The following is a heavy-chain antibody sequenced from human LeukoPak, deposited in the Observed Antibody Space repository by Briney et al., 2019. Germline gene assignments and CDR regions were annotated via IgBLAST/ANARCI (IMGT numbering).Heavy chain of an antibody. D-gene: IGHD4-17*01. Sequence: GGSLRLSCAASGFTFSSYAMSWVRQAPGKGLEWVSITISSGVSAYYADSVKGRFTISRDNSRNTLYLQMNNLRAEDTAIYYCAKDLRAMTTVTPFDYWGQGTLVTVSS. J-gene: IGHJ4*02. V-gene: IGHV3-23*01. CDR3: AKDLRAMTTVTPFDY. CDR1: GFTFSSYA. CDR2: TISSGVSA.